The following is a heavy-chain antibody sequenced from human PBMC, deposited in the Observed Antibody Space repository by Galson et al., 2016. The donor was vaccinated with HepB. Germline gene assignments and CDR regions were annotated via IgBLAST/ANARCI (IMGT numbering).Heavy chain of an antibody. Sequence: SETLSLTCTVSDDSISSDIYSWGWIRQPPGKGLEWIGSIYSTGNTYYNPSLKSRVTISVDTSKNHFSLKLTSVTAADTAVYYCARAHPAFRPRRAFDIWGQGTKVTVSS. CDR2: IYSTGNT. D-gene: IGHD2-2*01. CDR3: ARAHPAFRPRRAFDI. J-gene: IGHJ3*02. CDR1: DDSISSDIYS. V-gene: IGHV4-39*02.